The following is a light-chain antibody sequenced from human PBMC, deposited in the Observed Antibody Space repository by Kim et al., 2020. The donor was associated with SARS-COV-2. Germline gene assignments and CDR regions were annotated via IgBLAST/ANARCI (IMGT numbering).Light chain of an antibody. CDR2: EVS. CDR3: SSYAGSNNWV. V-gene: IGLV2-8*01. CDR1: SSDVGGYNY. J-gene: IGLJ3*02. Sequence: GQSVTLSCTGTSSDVGGYNYVSWYQQHPGKAPKLMIYEVSKRPSGGPDRFSGAKSGNTASLTVSGLQAEDEADYYCSSYAGSNNWVFGGGTQLTVL.